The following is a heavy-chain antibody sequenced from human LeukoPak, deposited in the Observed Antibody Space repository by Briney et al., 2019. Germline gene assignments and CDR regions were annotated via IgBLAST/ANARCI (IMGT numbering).Heavy chain of an antibody. Sequence: TSETLSLTCTVSGGSISTYYWSWIRQSPGKGLDWIGYIHDTGSTNYNPSLKSRVSISVDRSKSQFSLHLSSVTAADTAVYFCARVEPYSYYFGMDVWGRGTTVTVSS. CDR2: IHDTGST. CDR1: GGSISTYY. D-gene: IGHD1-26*01. CDR3: ARVEPYSYYFGMDV. J-gene: IGHJ6*02. V-gene: IGHV4-59*08.